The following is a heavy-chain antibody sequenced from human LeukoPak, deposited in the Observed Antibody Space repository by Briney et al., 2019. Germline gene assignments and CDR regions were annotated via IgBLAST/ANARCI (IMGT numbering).Heavy chain of an antibody. J-gene: IGHJ6*03. Sequence: ASVKVSCKASGYTFTSYGMRWVRQAPGQGLEWMGWISAYNGNTNYAQKLQGRVTMTRDTSTSTAYMELSSLRYDDTAVYYCARTYSSSWYRRYYCYDYMDVWGKGTTVIFSS. CDR2: ISAYNGNT. V-gene: IGHV1-18*04. CDR3: ARTYSSSWYRRYYCYDYMDV. D-gene: IGHD6-13*01. CDR1: GYTFTSYG.